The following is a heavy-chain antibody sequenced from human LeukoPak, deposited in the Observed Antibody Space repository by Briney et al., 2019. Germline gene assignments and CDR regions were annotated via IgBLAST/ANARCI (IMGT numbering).Heavy chain of an antibody. D-gene: IGHD4-17*01. J-gene: IGHJ4*02. V-gene: IGHV4-30-4*01. Sequence: SETLSLTCTVSGGSISSSSYYWSWIRQPPGKGLEWIGYIYYSGSTYYNPSLKSRVTISVDTSKNQFSLKLSSVTAADTAVYYCARGNGDSPFDYWGQGTLVTVSS. CDR1: GGSISSSSYY. CDR2: IYYSGST. CDR3: ARGNGDSPFDY.